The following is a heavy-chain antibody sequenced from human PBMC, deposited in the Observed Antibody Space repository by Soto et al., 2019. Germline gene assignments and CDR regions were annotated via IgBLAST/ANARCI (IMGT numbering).Heavy chain of an antibody. CDR1: GGSISSSRYY. J-gene: IGHJ4*02. V-gene: IGHV4-61*01. Sequence: SETLSLTCTVSGGSISSSRYYWGWLRQPPGKGLEWIGHIYNSGSTNYNPSLKSRVTISVDTSKNQFSLKLSSVTTADTAVYYCARDRDFRFDYWGQGTQVTVSS. CDR3: ARDRDFRFDY. CDR2: IYNSGST.